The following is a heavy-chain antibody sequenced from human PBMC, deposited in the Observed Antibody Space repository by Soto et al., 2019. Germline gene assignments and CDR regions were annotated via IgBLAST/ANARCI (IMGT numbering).Heavy chain of an antibody. J-gene: IGHJ4*02. V-gene: IGHV1-58*01. CDR2: IVVGSGNT. Sequence: AASVKVSCKASGFTFTSSAVQWVRQARGQRLEWIGWIVVGSGNTNYAQKFQERVTITRDMSTSTAYMELSSLRSEDTAVYYCAAGAPDYYDSSGYYSDFDYWGQGTLVTVSS. D-gene: IGHD3-22*01. CDR1: GFTFTSSA. CDR3: AAGAPDYYDSSGYYSDFDY.